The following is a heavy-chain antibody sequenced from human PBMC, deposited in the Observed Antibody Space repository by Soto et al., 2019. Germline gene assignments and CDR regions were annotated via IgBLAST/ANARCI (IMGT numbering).Heavy chain of an antibody. CDR2: IKQDGSEK. CDR3: ARAGGSSWSYYYYYYYMDV. J-gene: IGHJ6*03. D-gene: IGHD6-13*01. CDR1: GFTFSSYW. V-gene: IGHV3-7*01. Sequence: EVQLVESGGGLVQPGGSLRLSCAASGFTFSSYWMSWVRQAPGKGLEWVANIKQDGSEKYYVDSVKGRFTISRDNAKNSLYLQMNSLRAEDTAVYYCARAGGSSWSYYYYYYYMDVWGKGTTVTVSS.